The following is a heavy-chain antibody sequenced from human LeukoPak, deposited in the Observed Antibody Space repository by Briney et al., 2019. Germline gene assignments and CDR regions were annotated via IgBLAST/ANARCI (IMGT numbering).Heavy chain of an antibody. CDR3: ARLAKARRDGYNFGFDS. J-gene: IGHJ4*02. Sequence: KVGESLKISCKGSGYSFTSYWIGWVRQMPGKGLEWMGIIYPDDSDIRHSPSFQGQVTISADKSISTAYVQWSSLEASDTAMYYCARLAKARRDGYNFGFDSWGQGTLVTVSP. V-gene: IGHV5-51*01. CDR2: IYPDDSDI. D-gene: IGHD5-24*01. CDR1: GYSFTSYW.